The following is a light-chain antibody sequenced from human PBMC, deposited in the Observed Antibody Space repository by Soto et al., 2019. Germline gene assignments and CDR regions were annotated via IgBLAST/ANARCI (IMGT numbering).Light chain of an antibody. V-gene: IGKV3-15*01. Sequence: VTTQAPATLSLSPGARATVSCWASQSISSKLAWYPHRPGQAPRPLVYDTSTRAAGIPARFSGSGSGTDFTLTIRSLQSEDFAVYYCQQYNTWRSINFGQGTQLEIK. CDR1: QSISSK. CDR3: QQYNTWRSIN. CDR2: DTS. J-gene: IGKJ5*01.